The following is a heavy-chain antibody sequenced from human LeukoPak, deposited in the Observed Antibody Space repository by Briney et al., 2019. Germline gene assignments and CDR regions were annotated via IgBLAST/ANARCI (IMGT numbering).Heavy chain of an antibody. CDR3: ARGTSTVVTPNYYYYYSMDV. D-gene: IGHD4-23*01. V-gene: IGHV4-4*09. CDR2: IHVSGGT. CDR1: GASISSYY. J-gene: IGHJ6*03. Sequence: SETLSLTCTVSGASISSYYWNWIRQSPGKGLEWIGYIHVSGGTSYDPSLKSRVTIAIDTSKNQFSLKLSSVTAADTAVYYCARGTSTVVTPNYYYYYSMDVWGKGTTVTVSS.